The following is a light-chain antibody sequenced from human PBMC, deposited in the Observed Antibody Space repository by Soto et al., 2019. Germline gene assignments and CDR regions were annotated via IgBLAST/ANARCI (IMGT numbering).Light chain of an antibody. Sequence: EIVLTQSPGTLSLSPGERATLSCRASQSVTTSYLAWYPQKPGQAPRLLIYGASSRATGIPDRFGCSGFGSDFTFNISRLETSDFAVYYWQQYGSSPLTFGGGPKVEI. CDR1: QSVTTSY. CDR3: QQYGSSPLT. J-gene: IGKJ4*01. CDR2: GAS. V-gene: IGKV3-20*01.